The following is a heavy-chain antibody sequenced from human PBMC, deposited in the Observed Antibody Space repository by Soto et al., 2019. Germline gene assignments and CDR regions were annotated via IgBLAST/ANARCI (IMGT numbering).Heavy chain of an antibody. V-gene: IGHV3-30*18. CDR2: ISYDGSNK. CDR3: VKDMGHLVVVTAATVEK. D-gene: IGHD2-21*02. J-gene: IGHJ4*02. Sequence: QVQLVESGGGVVQPGRSLRLSCAASGFTFGTYGMHWVRQAPGKGLEWVAVISYDGSNKYYADSVKGRFTISRDNSENTLYLQRSSLRPEHTAVYSRVKDMGHLVVVTAATVEKWGQGTLVTVSS. CDR1: GFTFGTYG.